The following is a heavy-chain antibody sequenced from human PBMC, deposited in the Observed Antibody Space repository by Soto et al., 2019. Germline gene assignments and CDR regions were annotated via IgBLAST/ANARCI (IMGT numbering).Heavy chain of an antibody. D-gene: IGHD3-16*01. J-gene: IGHJ4*02. V-gene: IGHV4-59*08. CDR1: SGSISSYY. CDR2: IYYSGST. Sequence: SETLSLTCTVSSGSISSYYWDWIRQPPGKGLEWIGYIYYSGSTNYNPSLKSRVTISVDTSKNQFSLKLSSVTAADTAVYYCARHVGPCYFDYWGQGTLVTVSS. CDR3: ARHVGPCYFDY.